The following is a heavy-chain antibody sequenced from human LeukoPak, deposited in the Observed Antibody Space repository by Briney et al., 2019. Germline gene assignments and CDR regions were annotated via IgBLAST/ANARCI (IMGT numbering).Heavy chain of an antibody. D-gene: IGHD6-6*01. V-gene: IGHV3-15*01. CDR3: TTGVAVEYSSSPELKLYYYYYMDV. CDR2: IKSKTDGGTT. Sequence: KSGGSLRLSCAASGFTFSNAWMSWVRQAPGKGLEWVGRIKSKTDGGTTDYAAPVKGRFTVSRDDSKNTLYLQMNSLKTEDTAVYYCTTGVAVEYSSSPELKLYYYYYMDVWGKGTTVTVSS. J-gene: IGHJ6*03. CDR1: GFTFSNAW.